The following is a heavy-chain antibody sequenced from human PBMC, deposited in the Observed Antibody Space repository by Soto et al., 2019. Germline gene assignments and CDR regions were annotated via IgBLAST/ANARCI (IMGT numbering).Heavy chain of an antibody. J-gene: IGHJ4*02. D-gene: IGHD3-22*01. CDR1: GGSISSGDYY. CDR2: IYYSGST. V-gene: IGHV4-30-4*01. Sequence: SETLSLTCTVSGGSISSGDYYWSWIRQPPGKGLEWIGYIYYSGSTYYNPSLKSRVTISVDTSKNQFSLKLSSVTAADTAVYYCARDRVGSSGYYYSGFYFDYWGQGTLVTVSS. CDR3: ARDRVGSSGYYYSGFYFDY.